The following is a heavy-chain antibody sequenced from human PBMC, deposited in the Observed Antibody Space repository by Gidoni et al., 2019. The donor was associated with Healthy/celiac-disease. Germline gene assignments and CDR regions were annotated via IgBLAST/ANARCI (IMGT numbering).Heavy chain of an antibody. Sequence: EVQLLESGGDLVQPGGSLRLSCAASGFTFSSYAMSWVRPAPGKGLEWVSAFSGSGGSTYYADSVKGRFTISRDNSKNTLYLQMNSLRVEDTAVYYCARRGGYFDYWGQGTLVTVSS. CDR3: ARRGGYFDY. J-gene: IGHJ4*02. D-gene: IGHD2-15*01. CDR2: FSGSGGST. CDR1: GFTFSSYA. V-gene: IGHV3-23*01.